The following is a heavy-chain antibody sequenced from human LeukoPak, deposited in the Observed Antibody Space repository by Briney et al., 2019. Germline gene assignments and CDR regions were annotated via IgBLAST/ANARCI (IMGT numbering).Heavy chain of an antibody. J-gene: IGHJ4*02. CDR3: ARQNSIRGVVVAATHFDY. CDR1: GGSISSGGYY. Sequence: SETLSLTCTVSGGSISSGGYYWSWIRQHRGRGLEWIVYIYYSGSTYYNPSLKSRVTISVDTSKNQFSLKLSSVTAADTAVYYCARQNSIRGVVVAATHFDYWGQGTLVTACS. CDR2: IYYSGST. V-gene: IGHV4-31*03. D-gene: IGHD2-15*01.